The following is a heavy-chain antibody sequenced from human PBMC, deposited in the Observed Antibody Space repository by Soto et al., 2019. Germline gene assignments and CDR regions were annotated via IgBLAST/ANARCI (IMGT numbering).Heavy chain of an antibody. D-gene: IGHD3-22*01. V-gene: IGHV1-46*01. Sequence: QVQLVQSGAEVKKPGASVKVSCKASKYSFTSYCVHWVRQAPGQGLEWMGIINPSGGSTNYAQRFQGRVTMTRDTSTSTVYMELSSLRSEDTAVYFCARALYDTDSLPVGAEPRYYVMDVWGLGTTVTVSS. CDR2: INPSGGST. CDR1: KYSFTSYC. CDR3: ARALYDTDSLPVGAEPRYYVMDV. J-gene: IGHJ6*02.